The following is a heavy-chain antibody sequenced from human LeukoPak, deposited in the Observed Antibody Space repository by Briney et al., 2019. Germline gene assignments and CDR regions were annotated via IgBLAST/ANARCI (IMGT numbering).Heavy chain of an antibody. CDR2: INWNGGST. Sequence: PGGSLRLSCAASGFSFDDYGMTWVRQAPGKGLEWVSGINWNGGSTGYADSVRGRCTISRDNSKNTLYLQMNSLRAEDTAVYYCARDGASLGAQFDYWGQGTLVTVSS. D-gene: IGHD1-26*01. V-gene: IGHV3-20*04. CDR1: GFSFDDYG. J-gene: IGHJ4*02. CDR3: ARDGASLGAQFDY.